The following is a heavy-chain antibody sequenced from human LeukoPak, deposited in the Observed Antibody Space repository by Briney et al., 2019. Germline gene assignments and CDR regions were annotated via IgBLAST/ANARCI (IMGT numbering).Heavy chain of an antibody. D-gene: IGHD3-22*01. Sequence: ASVKVSCKASGYTFTTYPINWVRQAPGQGLEWMGWIDTNTGSPTYAQGLIGRFVFPLDTSVSTAFLQINSLKAEDTALYYCVRGIDTTGYFNYWGQGTLVTVSS. CDR3: VRGIDTTGYFNY. CDR1: GYTFTTYP. J-gene: IGHJ4*02. CDR2: IDTNTGSP. V-gene: IGHV7-4-1*02.